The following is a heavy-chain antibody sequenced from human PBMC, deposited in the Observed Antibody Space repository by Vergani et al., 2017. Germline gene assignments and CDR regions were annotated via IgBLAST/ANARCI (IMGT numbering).Heavy chain of an antibody. J-gene: IGHJ4*02. Sequence: EVNLLESGGGLVQPGGSVRLSCEDSGFTFSSFAMSWVRQAPGKGLEWVAAISDTGSVTYHADSVKGRFTISRDNSKNTLYLQMDNLRAEDTATYYCAKDRGYCSSTTCLWALDGWGQGTLVTVSS. V-gene: IGHV3-23*01. CDR2: ISDTGSVT. CDR1: GFTFSSFA. CDR3: AKDRGYCSSTTCLWALDG. D-gene: IGHD2-2*01.